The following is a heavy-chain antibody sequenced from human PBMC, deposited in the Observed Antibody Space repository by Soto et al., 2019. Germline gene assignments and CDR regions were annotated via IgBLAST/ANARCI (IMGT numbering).Heavy chain of an antibody. Sequence: QVQLVQSGAEVKKPGSSVKVSCKASVGTFSSYAISWVRQAPGQGLEWMGGNIPIFGTANYAQKFQGRVTITADESTSTAYMELSSLGTEDTAVYYCARAWGYDEPGIAVAGTPRGFGYFDYWGQGTLVTVSS. J-gene: IGHJ4*02. V-gene: IGHV1-69*01. CDR2: NIPIFGTA. CDR3: ARAWGYDEPGIAVAGTPRGFGYFDY. CDR1: VGTFSSYA. D-gene: IGHD6-19*01.